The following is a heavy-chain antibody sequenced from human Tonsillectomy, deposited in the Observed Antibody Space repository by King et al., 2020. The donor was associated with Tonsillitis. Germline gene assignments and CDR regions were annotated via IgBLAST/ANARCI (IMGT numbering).Heavy chain of an antibody. D-gene: IGHD6-13*01. Sequence: VQLVESGGGLVQPGGSLRLSCAASGLTFSSYTMSWVRQAPGKGLEWVSSIGGIGATTYFADSVKGRFTISRDNSKNTLSLQMSSLRAEDTAIYYCAKVGSSWFAEYFHHWGQGTLVTVSS. V-gene: IGHV3-23*04. J-gene: IGHJ1*01. CDR3: AKVGSSWFAEYFHH. CDR1: GLTFSSYT. CDR2: IGGIGATT.